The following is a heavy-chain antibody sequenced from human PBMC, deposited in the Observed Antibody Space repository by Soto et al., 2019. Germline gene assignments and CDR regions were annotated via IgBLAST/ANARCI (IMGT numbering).Heavy chain of an antibody. CDR1: GGSFSGYY. Sequence: SETLSLTCAVYGGSFSGYYWSWIRQPPGKGLEWIGEINHSGSTNYNPSLKSRVTISVDTSKNQFSLKLSSVTAADTAVYYCARTSNVVVVAATSARYYYYYMDVWGKGTTVTVSS. J-gene: IGHJ6*03. V-gene: IGHV4-34*01. CDR2: INHSGST. D-gene: IGHD2-15*01. CDR3: ARTSNVVVVAATSARYYYYYMDV.